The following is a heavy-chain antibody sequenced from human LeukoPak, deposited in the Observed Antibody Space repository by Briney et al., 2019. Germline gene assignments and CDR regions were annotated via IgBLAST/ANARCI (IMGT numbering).Heavy chain of an antibody. V-gene: IGHV4-34*01. Sequence: PSETLSLTCAVYGGSFSGYYWSWIRQPPGKGLEWIGEINHSGSTNYNPSLKSRVTMSVDTSKNQFSLKLSSVTAADTAVYYCARFGPTYFFDYWGQGTLVTVSS. CDR2: INHSGST. D-gene: IGHD3/OR15-3a*01. J-gene: IGHJ4*02. CDR3: ARFGPTYFFDY. CDR1: GGSFSGYY.